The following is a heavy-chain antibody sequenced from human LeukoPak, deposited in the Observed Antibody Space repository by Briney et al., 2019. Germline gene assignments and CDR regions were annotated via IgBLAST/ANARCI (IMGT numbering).Heavy chain of an antibody. J-gene: IGHJ4*02. D-gene: IGHD3-22*01. CDR1: GYTFTSYG. Sequence: ASVKVSCKASGYTFTSYGISWVRQAPGQGLEWMGWISAYNGNTNYAQKIQGRVTMTTDPSTSTAYMELSSLLAEESAVNYCARGGVIGGYDSSGYPDYWGQGTLVTVSS. V-gene: IGHV1-18*01. CDR3: ARGGVIGGYDSSGYPDY. CDR2: ISAYNGNT.